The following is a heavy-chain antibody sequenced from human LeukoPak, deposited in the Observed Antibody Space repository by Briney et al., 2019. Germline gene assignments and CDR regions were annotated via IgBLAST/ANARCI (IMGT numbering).Heavy chain of an antibody. CDR3: AKDVGKWESLHFFDY. Sequence: GGSLRLSFVGSGFTFRSHAMSWVRQAPEKGLEFVSGIYENGGTTYYADSVKGRFSISRDNSKNTLYLQMDSLRGDDTAVYYCAKDVGKWESLHFFDYWGQGTLVTVSS. D-gene: IGHD1-26*01. J-gene: IGHJ4*02. V-gene: IGHV3-23*01. CDR1: GFTFRSHA. CDR2: IYENGGTT.